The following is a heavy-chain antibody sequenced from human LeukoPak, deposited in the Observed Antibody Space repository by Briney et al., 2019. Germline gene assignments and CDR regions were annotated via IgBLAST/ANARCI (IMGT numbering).Heavy chain of an antibody. CDR3: PRVYSGCDSPAY. CDR2: ISSSSSYI. V-gene: IGHV3-21*01. Sequence: GGSLRLSCAASGFTFSSYSMNWVRQAPGKGLEWVSSISSSSSYIYYADSVKGRFTISRDNAKNSLYLQMNSLRAEDTAVYYCPRVYSGCDSPAYWGQGTLVTLSS. CDR1: GFTFSSYS. J-gene: IGHJ4*02. D-gene: IGHD5-12*01.